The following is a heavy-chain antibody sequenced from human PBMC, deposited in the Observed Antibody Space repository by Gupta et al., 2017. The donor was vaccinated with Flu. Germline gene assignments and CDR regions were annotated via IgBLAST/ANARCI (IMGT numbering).Heavy chain of an antibody. V-gene: IGHV1-8*01. CDR3: ARNVAPDY. CDR1: GYDFTSYD. J-gene: IGHJ4*02. CDR2: VNPNSGNT. Sequence: ASGYDFTSYDLTWVRQAPGQGLEYMGWVNPNSGNTGYAQKFQGRVTMTRNISISTAYMELTSLRSDDTAVYYCARNVAPDYWGQGTRVTVSS. D-gene: IGHD5-12*01.